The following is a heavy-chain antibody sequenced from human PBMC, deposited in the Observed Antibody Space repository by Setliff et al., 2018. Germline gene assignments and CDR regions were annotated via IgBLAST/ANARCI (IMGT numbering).Heavy chain of an antibody. Sequence: SVKVSCKASGGTFSSHTINWVRQAPGQGLEWMGGIIPIFGTANYAQKFQGRVTMTTDTSTSTAYMELRSLRYDDTAVYYCVRAPRLEWILPTFDYWGQGTPVTVSS. J-gene: IGHJ4*02. CDR1: GGTFSSHT. CDR2: IIPIFGTA. D-gene: IGHD3-3*01. V-gene: IGHV1-69*05. CDR3: VRAPRLEWILPTFDY.